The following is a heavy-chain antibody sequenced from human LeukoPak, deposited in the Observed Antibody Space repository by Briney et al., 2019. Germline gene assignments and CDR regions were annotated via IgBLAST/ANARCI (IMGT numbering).Heavy chain of an antibody. Sequence: GGSLRLSCAASGFTFDDYGMSWVRQAPGKGLEWVSVIYSGGSTYYADSVKGRFTISRDNSKNTLYLQMNSLRAEDTAVYYCASGPLWFGEMKPYYYYYYMDVWGKGTTVTISS. CDR3: ASGPLWFGEMKPYYYYYYMDV. CDR1: GFTFDDYG. CDR2: IYSGGST. D-gene: IGHD3-10*01. J-gene: IGHJ6*03. V-gene: IGHV3-53*01.